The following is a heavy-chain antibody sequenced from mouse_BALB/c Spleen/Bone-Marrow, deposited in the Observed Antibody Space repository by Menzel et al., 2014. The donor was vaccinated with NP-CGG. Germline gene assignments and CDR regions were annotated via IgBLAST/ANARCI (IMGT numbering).Heavy chain of an antibody. J-gene: IGHJ2*01. Sequence: EVQRVESGGGLVQPGGSLKLSFAASGFTFSSYGMSWVRLTPDKRLELVASINSNGGSTYYPDSVKGRFTISRDNAKKTLSLQMSSLKSEDTAVYYCARGNYGNYVDYFDYWGQGTTLTVSS. D-gene: IGHD2-1*01. CDR3: ARGNYGNYVDYFDY. V-gene: IGHV5-6-3*01. CDR1: GFTFSSYG. CDR2: INSNGGST.